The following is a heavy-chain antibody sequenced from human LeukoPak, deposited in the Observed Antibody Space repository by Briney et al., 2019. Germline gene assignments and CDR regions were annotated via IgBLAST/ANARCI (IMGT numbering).Heavy chain of an antibody. V-gene: IGHV4-4*07. J-gene: IGHJ3*02. CDR3: ARELPTVTTAFDI. Sequence: SETLSLTCTVSGGSISSYYWSWIRQPAGKGLEWIGRIYTSGSTNYNPSLKSRVNMLVDTSKNQFSLKLSSVTAADTAVYYCARELPTVTTAFDIWGQGTMVTVSS. CDR1: GGSISSYY. CDR2: IYTSGST. D-gene: IGHD4-17*01.